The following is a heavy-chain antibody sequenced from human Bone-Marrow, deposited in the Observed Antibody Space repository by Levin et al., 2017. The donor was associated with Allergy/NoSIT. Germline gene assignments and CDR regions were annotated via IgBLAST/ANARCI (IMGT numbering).Heavy chain of an antibody. CDR2: INHSGST. D-gene: IGHD6-19*01. Sequence: SETLSLTCAVYGGSFSGYYWSWIRQPPGKGLEWIGEINHSGSTNYNPSLKSRVTISVDTSKNQFSLKLSSVTAADTAMYYCATLESSGAEATYNWFDPWGQGTLVTVSS. CDR1: GGSFSGYY. V-gene: IGHV4-34*01. J-gene: IGHJ5*02. CDR3: ATLESSGAEATYNWFDP.